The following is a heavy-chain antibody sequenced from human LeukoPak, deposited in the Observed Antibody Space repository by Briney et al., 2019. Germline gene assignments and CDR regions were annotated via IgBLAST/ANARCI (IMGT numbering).Heavy chain of an antibody. Sequence: KPSETLSLTCTVSGASISSSNYYWGWIRQPPGKGLEWIASIHYSETTYYNPSLKSRVTISVDTSKNHFSLKLSSVTAADTAVYYCARQFYYYDSSGYYYWFDPWGQGTLVTVSS. CDR1: GASISSSNYY. CDR2: IHYSETT. D-gene: IGHD3-22*01. J-gene: IGHJ5*02. CDR3: ARQFYYYDSSGYYYWFDP. V-gene: IGHV4-39*01.